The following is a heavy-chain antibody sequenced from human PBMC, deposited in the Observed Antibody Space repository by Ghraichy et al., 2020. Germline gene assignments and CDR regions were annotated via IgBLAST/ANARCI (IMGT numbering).Heavy chain of an antibody. CDR3: ATASPDYGDYRVWVY. J-gene: IGHJ4*02. D-gene: IGHD4-17*01. V-gene: IGHV1-24*01. Sequence: ASVKVSCKVSGYTLTELSMHWVRQAPGKGLEWMGGFDPEDGETIYAQKFQGRVTMTEDTSTDTAYMELSSLRSEDTAVYYCATASPDYGDYRVWVYWGQGTLVTVSS. CDR2: FDPEDGET. CDR1: GYTLTELS.